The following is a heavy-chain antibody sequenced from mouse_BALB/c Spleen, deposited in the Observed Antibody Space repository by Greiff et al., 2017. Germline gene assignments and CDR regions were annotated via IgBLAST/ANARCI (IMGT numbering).Heavy chain of an antibody. J-gene: IGHJ3*01. V-gene: IGHV14-4*02. D-gene: IGHD2-5*01. Sequence: EVQLQQSGAELVRPGASVKLSCTASGFNIKDYYMHWVKQRPEQGLEWIGWIDPENGDTEYAPKFQGKATMTADTSSNTAYLQLSSLTSEDTAVYYCNAWGYSNYVVAWFAYWGQGTPVTVSA. CDR3: NAWGYSNYVVAWFAY. CDR1: GFNIKDYY. CDR2: IDPENGDT.